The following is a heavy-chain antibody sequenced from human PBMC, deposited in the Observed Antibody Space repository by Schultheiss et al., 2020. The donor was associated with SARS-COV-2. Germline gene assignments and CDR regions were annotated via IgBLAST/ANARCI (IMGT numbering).Heavy chain of an antibody. CDR3: ARDLVVAASDVIYGMDV. Sequence: GGSLRLSCAASGFTFSGSAMHWVRQAPGKGLEWVAVIWYDGSNKYYADSVKGRFTISRDNSKNTLYLQMNSLRAEDTAVYYCARDLVVAASDVIYGMDVWGQGTTVTVSS. V-gene: IGHV3-30*04. D-gene: IGHD2-15*01. J-gene: IGHJ6*02. CDR2: IWYDGSNK. CDR1: GFTFSGSA.